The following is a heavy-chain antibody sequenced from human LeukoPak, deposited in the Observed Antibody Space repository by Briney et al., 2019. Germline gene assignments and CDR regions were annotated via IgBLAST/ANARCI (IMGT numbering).Heavy chain of an antibody. Sequence: GGSLRLSCAASGFSFRTHWMSWVRQAPGKGLEWVANINQDGRKKFYVDSVKGRFTISRDNAKNSLYLQMNSLRAEDTAVYYCARANYYDTSGFDYWGQGTLVTVSS. CDR3: ARANYYDTSGFDY. D-gene: IGHD3-22*01. CDR2: INQDGRKK. V-gene: IGHV3-7*02. J-gene: IGHJ4*02. CDR1: GFSFRTHW.